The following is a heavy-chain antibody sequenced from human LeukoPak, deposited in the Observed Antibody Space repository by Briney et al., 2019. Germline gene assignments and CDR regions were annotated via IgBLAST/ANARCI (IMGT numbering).Heavy chain of an antibody. D-gene: IGHD3-10*01. J-gene: IGHJ6*03. Sequence: QPGGSLRLSCAASGFTFSSYAMSWVRQAPGKGLEWVSAISGSGGSTYYADSVKGRFTISRDSAKNSLFLQMNSLRAEDSAVYYCARSGRYYNYYMDVWGKGTTVTVSS. V-gene: IGHV3-23*01. CDR2: ISGSGGST. CDR1: GFTFSSYA. CDR3: ARSGRYYNYYMDV.